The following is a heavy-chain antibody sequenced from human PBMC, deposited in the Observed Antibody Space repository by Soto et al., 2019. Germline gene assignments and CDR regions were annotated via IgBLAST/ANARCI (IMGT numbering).Heavy chain of an antibody. Sequence: PGESLKISCKGSGYSFASYWIGWVRQMPGKGLEWMGIIHPGDSDSRYNSSFRGHVTISVDTSKNQFSLKLSSVTAADTAVYYCARQRAGGDRGQDYYYGMDVWGQGTTVTVSS. CDR1: GYSFASYW. CDR3: ARQRAGGDRGQDYYYGMDV. CDR2: IHPGDSDS. J-gene: IGHJ6*02. V-gene: IGHV5-51*01. D-gene: IGHD2-21*02.